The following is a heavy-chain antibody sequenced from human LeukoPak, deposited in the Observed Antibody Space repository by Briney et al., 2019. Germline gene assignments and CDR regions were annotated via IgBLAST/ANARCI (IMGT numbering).Heavy chain of an antibody. V-gene: IGHV1-8*02. Sequence: ASVKVSCKASGYTFTSYGISWVRQATGQGLEWMGWMKPNSGNTGYAQKFQGRVTMTRNTSISTAYMELSSLRSEDTAVYYCARHSSSWYEPNFYGMDVWGQGTTVTVSS. CDR1: GYTFTSYG. J-gene: IGHJ6*02. CDR2: MKPNSGNT. CDR3: ARHSSSWYEPNFYGMDV. D-gene: IGHD6-13*01.